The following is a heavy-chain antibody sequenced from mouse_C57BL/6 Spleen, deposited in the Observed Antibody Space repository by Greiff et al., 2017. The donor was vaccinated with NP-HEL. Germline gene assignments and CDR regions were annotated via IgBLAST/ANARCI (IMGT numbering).Heavy chain of an antibody. CDR1: GYTFTSYW. Sequence: VQLQQSGAELVKPGASVKMSCKASGYTFTSYWITWVKQRPGQGLEWIGDIYPGSGSTNYNEKFKSKATLTVDTSSSTAYMQLSSLTSEDSAVYYCARFYDGYYPYAMDYWGQGTSVTVSS. CDR2: IYPGSGST. J-gene: IGHJ4*01. D-gene: IGHD2-3*01. CDR3: ARFYDGYYPYAMDY. V-gene: IGHV1-55*01.